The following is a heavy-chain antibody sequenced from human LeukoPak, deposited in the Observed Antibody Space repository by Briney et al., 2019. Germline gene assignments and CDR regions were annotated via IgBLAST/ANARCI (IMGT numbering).Heavy chain of an antibody. CDR2: INPGYSDI. CDR3: ARHDKGYSGYVTLDY. D-gene: IGHD5-12*01. J-gene: IGHJ4*02. Sequence: GESLKISCKGSGYSFTSYWIGWVRQMPGKGLEWMGIINPGYSDIRHSPSFQGQVTISADKSISTAYLQWSSLKASDTAIYYCARHDKGYSGYVTLDYWGQGTLVTVSS. CDR1: GYSFTSYW. V-gene: IGHV5-51*01.